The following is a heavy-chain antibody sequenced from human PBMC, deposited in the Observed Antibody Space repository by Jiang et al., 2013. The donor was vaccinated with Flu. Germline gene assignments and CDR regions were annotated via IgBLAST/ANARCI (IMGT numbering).Heavy chain of an antibody. D-gene: IGHD1-1*01. CDR3: AREGRPKVFDY. CDR1: GITFSNFY. Sequence: VQLLESGGGLVKPGGSLRLSCTASGITFSNFYMHWIRQAPGKGLEWISYIGTTGTSTSYADSVKGRFTISRDNLRNSLYLQMSSLSAEDTAVYYCAREGRPKVFDYWGRGSLVSVST. V-gene: IGHV3-11*06. CDR2: IGTTGTST. J-gene: IGHJ4*02.